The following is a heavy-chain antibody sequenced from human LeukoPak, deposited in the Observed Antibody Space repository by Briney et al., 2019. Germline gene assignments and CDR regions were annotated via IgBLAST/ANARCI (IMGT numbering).Heavy chain of an antibody. V-gene: IGHV4-39*07. D-gene: IGHD5-18*01. J-gene: IGHJ4*02. CDR2: IYYSGST. CDR3: ARSLVVGQLWLFGVMGY. CDR1: GGSISSSSYY. Sequence: SETLSLTCTVSGGSISSSSYYWGWIRQPPGKGLEWIGSIYYSGSTYYNPSLKSRVTISIDTSKNQFSLKLSSVTAADTAMYYCARSLVVGQLWLFGVMGYWGQGALVTVSS.